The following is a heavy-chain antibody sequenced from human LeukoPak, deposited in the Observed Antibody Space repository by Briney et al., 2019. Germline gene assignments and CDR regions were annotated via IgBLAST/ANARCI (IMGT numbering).Heavy chain of an antibody. CDR3: AEADCSSTSCYVNAFDI. D-gene: IGHD2-2*01. J-gene: IGHJ3*02. CDR1: GFTFSSYA. Sequence: GGSLRLSCAASGFTFSSYAMSWVRQAPGKGLEWVSAISGSGGSTYYADSVKGRFTISRDNPKNTLYLQMNSLRAEDTAVYYCAEADCSSTSCYVNAFDIWGQGTMVTVSS. CDR2: ISGSGGST. V-gene: IGHV3-23*01.